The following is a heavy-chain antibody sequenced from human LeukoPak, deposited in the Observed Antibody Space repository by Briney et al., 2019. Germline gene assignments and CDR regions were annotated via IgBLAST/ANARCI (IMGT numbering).Heavy chain of an antibody. CDR2: ITGSGGST. Sequence: HRGGSLRLSCAASGFIFSNYAMSWVRQAPGKGLEWVSAITGSGGSTYYADSVKGRFTISRDNSKNTLYLQMNSLRAEGTAVYYCAKWGDYDVLTGYYVSDYWGQGTLVTVSS. CDR3: AKWGDYDVLTGYYVSDY. CDR1: GFIFSNYA. D-gene: IGHD3-9*01. V-gene: IGHV3-23*01. J-gene: IGHJ4*02.